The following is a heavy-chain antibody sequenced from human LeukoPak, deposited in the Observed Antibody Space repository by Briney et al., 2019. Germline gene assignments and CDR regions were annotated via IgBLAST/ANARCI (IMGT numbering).Heavy chain of an antibody. CDR1: GDSIRKRSSYY. CDR3: ARDRSYYDSSGYSP. D-gene: IGHD3-22*01. J-gene: IGHJ5*02. Sequence: PSQTLSLTCTVSGDSIRKRSSYYWGWIRQPPGKGLEWIGYIYYSGSTNYNPSLKSRVTISVDTSKNQFSLKLSSVTAADTAVYYCARDRSYYDSSGYSPWGQGTLVTVSS. V-gene: IGHV4-61*01. CDR2: IYYSGST.